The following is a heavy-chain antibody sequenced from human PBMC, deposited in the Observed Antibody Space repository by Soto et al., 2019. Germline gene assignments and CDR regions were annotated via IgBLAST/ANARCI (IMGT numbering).Heavy chain of an antibody. CDR1: VDSISSNGYY. J-gene: IGHJ6*02. CDR3: ARGYWGNYYYYGMEF. Sequence: SETLSFTCTVSVDSISSNGYYLSWILHHPGKGLEWIGYIHYSWSTYYNPSLKSRLTISVDTSKNQFSLKLSSVTSADTAVYHCARGYWGNYYYYGMEFWGQGTTVTVSS. D-gene: IGHD2-21*01. CDR2: IHYSWST. V-gene: IGHV4-31*03.